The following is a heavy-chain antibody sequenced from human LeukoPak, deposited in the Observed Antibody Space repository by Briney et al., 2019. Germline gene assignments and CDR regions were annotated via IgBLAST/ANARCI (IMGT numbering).Heavy chain of an antibody. CDR3: VGPYDSSGYYLGY. Sequence: SETLSLTCTVSGGSISSYYWSWIGQPPGKGLEWIGYIYYSGSTNYNPSLKSRVTISVDTSKNQFSLKLSSVTAADTAVYYCVGPYDSSGYYLGYWGQGTLVTVSS. CDR2: IYYSGST. J-gene: IGHJ4*02. D-gene: IGHD3-22*01. CDR1: GGSISSYY. V-gene: IGHV4-59*08.